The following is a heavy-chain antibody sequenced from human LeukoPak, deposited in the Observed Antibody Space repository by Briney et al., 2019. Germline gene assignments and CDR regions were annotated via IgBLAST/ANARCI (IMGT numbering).Heavy chain of an antibody. Sequence: PSETLSLTCTVSGGSISSYYWSWIRQPPGKGLEWIGYIYYSGSTNYNPSLKSRVTISVDTSKNQFSLKLSSVTAADTAVYYCARATAYYDFWSGYYLAFDIWGQGKMVTVSS. CDR1: GGSISSYY. CDR2: IYYSGST. V-gene: IGHV4-59*01. J-gene: IGHJ3*02. CDR3: ARATAYYDFWSGYYLAFDI. D-gene: IGHD3-3*01.